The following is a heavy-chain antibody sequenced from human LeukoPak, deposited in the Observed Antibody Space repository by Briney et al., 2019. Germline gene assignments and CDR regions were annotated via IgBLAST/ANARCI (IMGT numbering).Heavy chain of an antibody. Sequence: GGSLRLSCAASGVAFSTYWMSWVRRAPGKGLEWGANINYDGSDKNYVDSVKGRFTISSDHAQNPLYLQMNSLSAEDPAVHYCARDMYSRSYSRVNHWGQGPLVPVPS. J-gene: IGHJ1*01. D-gene: IGHD1-26*01. CDR2: INYDGSDK. CDR1: GVAFSTYW. CDR3: ARDMYSRSYSRVNH. V-gene: IGHV3-7*04.